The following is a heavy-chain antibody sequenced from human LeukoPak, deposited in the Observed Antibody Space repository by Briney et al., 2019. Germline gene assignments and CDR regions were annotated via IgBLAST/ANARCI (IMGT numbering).Heavy chain of an antibody. CDR2: ISGDGGST. J-gene: IGHJ4*02. CDR3: AKDIEQLWLDY. V-gene: IGHV3-43*02. CDR1: GFTFSNAW. D-gene: IGHD5-18*01. Sequence: PGGSLRLSCAASGFTFSNAWMSWVRQAPGKGLEWVSLISGDGGSTYYADSVKGRFTISRDNSKNSLYLQMNSLRTEDTALYYCAKDIEQLWLDYWGQGTLVTVSS.